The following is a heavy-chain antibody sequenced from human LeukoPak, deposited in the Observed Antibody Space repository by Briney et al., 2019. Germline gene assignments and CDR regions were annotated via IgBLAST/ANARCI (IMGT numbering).Heavy chain of an antibody. D-gene: IGHD6-13*01. CDR2: INPDSGGT. CDR3: ARAGGGSSSWYVGD. CDR1: GYVFISRY. J-gene: IGHJ4*02. Sequence: ASVRVSCKASGYVFISRYLHWVRQAHGQGLEWMGWINPDSGGTIYAQKFQGRVTMTRDKSINTAYLELIRLTSDDAAIYYCARAGGGSSSWYVGDWGQGTLVTLSS. V-gene: IGHV1-2*02.